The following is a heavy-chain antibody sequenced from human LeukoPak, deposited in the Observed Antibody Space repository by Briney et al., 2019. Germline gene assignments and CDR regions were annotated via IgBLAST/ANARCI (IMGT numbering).Heavy chain of an antibody. J-gene: IGHJ4*02. CDR2: IIPIFGTA. V-gene: IGHV1-69*05. CDR1: GGTFSSYA. Sequence: SVKVSCKASGGTFSSYAISWVRQAPGQGLEWMGGIIPIFGTANYAQKFQGRVTITTDESTSTAYMELSSLRSEDTAVYYCATLIAVAGLFDYWGQGTLVTVSS. CDR3: ATLIAVAGLFDY. D-gene: IGHD6-19*01.